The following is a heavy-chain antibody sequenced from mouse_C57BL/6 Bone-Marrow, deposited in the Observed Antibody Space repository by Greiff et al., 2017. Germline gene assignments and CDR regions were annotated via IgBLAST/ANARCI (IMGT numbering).Heavy chain of an antibody. D-gene: IGHD1-1*01. CDR3: VRKITTVVYPGAMDY. CDR2: IYPASGET. CDR1: GYTFTDHI. J-gene: IGHJ4*01. V-gene: IGHV1-11*01. Sequence: VQLQQSGAELASPGASVTLSCKASGYTFTDHIMNWVKKRPGQGLEWIGKIYPASGETNYNQKFMGKATFTVDRSSSTVYMVLNSLTSEDPAVYYCVRKITTVVYPGAMDYWGQGTSVTVSA.